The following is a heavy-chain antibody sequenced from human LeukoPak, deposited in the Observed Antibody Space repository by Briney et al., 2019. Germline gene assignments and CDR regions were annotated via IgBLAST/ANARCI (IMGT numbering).Heavy chain of an antibody. CDR1: GYSFTSHG. CDR3: ARFNIEVAAAGEYNWFDP. V-gene: IGHV1-18*01. CDR2: ISAYNGNT. Sequence: ASVKVSCKASGYSFTSHGMSWVRQAPGQGLEWMGWISAYNGNTNYAQKLQGRVIMTIDTLTSTAHMELRSLRSDDTAAYYCARFNIEVAAAGEYNWFDPWGQGTLVTVSS. J-gene: IGHJ5*02. D-gene: IGHD6-13*01.